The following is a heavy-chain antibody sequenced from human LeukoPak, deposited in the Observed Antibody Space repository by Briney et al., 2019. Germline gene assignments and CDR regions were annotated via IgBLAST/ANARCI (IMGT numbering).Heavy chain of an antibody. CDR2: IIPIFGTA. CDR3: ARDGNGGYDMYYFDY. D-gene: IGHD5-12*01. J-gene: IGHJ4*02. V-gene: IGHV1-69*13. Sequence: SVKVSCKASGGTFSSYAISWVRQAPGQGLEWMGGIIPIFGTANYAQKFQGRVTITADESTSTAYMELSSLRSEDTAVYYCARDGNGGYDMYYFDYWGQGTLVTVSS. CDR1: GGTFSSYA.